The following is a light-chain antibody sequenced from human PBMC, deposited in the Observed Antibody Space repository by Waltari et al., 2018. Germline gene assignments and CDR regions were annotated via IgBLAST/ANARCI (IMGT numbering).Light chain of an antibody. CDR1: QSVFYSSNNRNY. V-gene: IGKV4-1*01. Sequence: DIVMTQSPDSLAVALGERATINCKSSQSVFYSSNNRNYLGWYQHKLGQPPKLLIYWASTRESWVPDRFSGSGSGTDFTLTISSLQAEDVAVYYCQQYFATPRTFGQGTKVEIK. CDR2: WAS. CDR3: QQYFATPRT. J-gene: IGKJ1*01.